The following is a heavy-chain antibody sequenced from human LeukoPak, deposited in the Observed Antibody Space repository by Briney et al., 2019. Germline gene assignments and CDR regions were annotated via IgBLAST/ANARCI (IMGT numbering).Heavy chain of an antibody. CDR2: TSHDGSDK. Sequence: GGSLRLSCAASGFIFSGNAMHWVRQAPGKGLEWVAVTSHDGSDKNYADSVKGRFTISRDNSKNTLYLQMNSLKVEDTAVYYCARDADYYDSSGYYSQIDYWGQGTLVTVSS. CDR3: ARDADYYDSSGYYSQIDY. CDR1: GFIFSGNA. D-gene: IGHD3-22*01. J-gene: IGHJ4*02. V-gene: IGHV3-30*01.